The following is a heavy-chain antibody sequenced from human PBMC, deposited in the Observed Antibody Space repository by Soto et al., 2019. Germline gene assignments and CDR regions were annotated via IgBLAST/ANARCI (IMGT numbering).Heavy chain of an antibody. V-gene: IGHV3-33*01. D-gene: IGHD2-15*01. J-gene: IGHJ5*02. CDR3: VRDTPILHMET. Sequence: QVQLVESGGGVVQPGRSLRLSCATSGFTFSDYAMHWVRQAPGKGPEWVAIIWQDASNKYHADSVKGRFTISRDNSKNILFRQMTSLRADDTAVYYCVRDTPILHMETWGQGTLVTVSS. CDR1: GFTFSDYA. CDR2: IWQDASNK.